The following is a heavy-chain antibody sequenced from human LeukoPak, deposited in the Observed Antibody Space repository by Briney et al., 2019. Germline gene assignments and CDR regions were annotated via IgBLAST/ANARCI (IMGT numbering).Heavy chain of an antibody. J-gene: IGHJ4*02. CDR1: GGSISSGGYY. CDR2: IYYSGST. Sequence: SQTLSLTCTVSGGSISSGGYYWSWIRQHPGKGLEWIGYIYYSGSTYYNPSLKSRVTISVDTSKNQFSLKLSSVTAADTAVYYCASHSSGYYASFDYWGQGTLVTVSS. CDR3: ASHSSGYYASFDY. V-gene: IGHV4-31*03. D-gene: IGHD3-22*01.